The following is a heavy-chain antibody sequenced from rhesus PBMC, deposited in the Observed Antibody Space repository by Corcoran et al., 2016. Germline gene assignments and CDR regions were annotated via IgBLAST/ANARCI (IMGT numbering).Heavy chain of an antibody. CDR2: IYGSGSSP. V-gene: IGHV4-169*01. CDR1: GGSISSNY. J-gene: IGHJ2*01. D-gene: IGHD6-25*01. CDR3: ARHGYSGRPYWYFDL. Sequence: QLQLQESGPGLVKPSETLSVTCAVSGGSISSNYWSWIRQPPGKGLEWIGRIYGSGSSPNYNPSLKRRVTLAVEPSKNQLSLKLSSVTAADTAVYYCARHGYSGRPYWYFDLWGPGTPITISS.